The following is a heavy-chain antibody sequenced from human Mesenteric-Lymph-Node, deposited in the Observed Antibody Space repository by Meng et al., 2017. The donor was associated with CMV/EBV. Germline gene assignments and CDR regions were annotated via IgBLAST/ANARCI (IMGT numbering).Heavy chain of an antibody. CDR1: GGSISSSNYY. V-gene: IGHV4-39*07. Sequence: SETLSLTCTVSGGSISSSNYYWGWIRQPPGKGLEWIGSIYYSGNTFYNPSLKSRVTISVDTSKNQFSLKLTSLTTADTAVYYCARFGEGYQLADNDYYFAMDVWGQGTTVTVSS. J-gene: IGHJ6*02. D-gene: IGHD2-2*01. CDR2: IYYSGNT. CDR3: ARFGEGYQLADNDYYFAMDV.